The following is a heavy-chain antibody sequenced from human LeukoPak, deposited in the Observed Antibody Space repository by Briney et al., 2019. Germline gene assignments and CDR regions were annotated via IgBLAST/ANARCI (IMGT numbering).Heavy chain of an antibody. D-gene: IGHD5-24*01. CDR3: ATAGPGRGDAFDI. V-gene: IGHV4-38-2*02. J-gene: IGHJ3*02. Sequence: SETLSLTCTVSGYSISSGYYWGWIRQPPGKGLEWIGSIYHSGSTYYNPSLKSRVTISVDTSKNQFSLKLSSVTAADTAVYYCATAGPGRGDAFDIWGQGTVVTVSS. CDR1: GYSISSGYY. CDR2: IYHSGST.